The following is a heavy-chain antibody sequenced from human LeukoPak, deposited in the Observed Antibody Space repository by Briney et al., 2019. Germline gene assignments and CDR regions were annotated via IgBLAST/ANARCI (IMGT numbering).Heavy chain of an antibody. CDR3: ARGRGYSGSYYFDY. Sequence: PSETLSLTCTVSGGSISSYYWSWIRQPPGKGLEWIGYIYYSGSTNYSPSLKSRVTISVDTSKNQFSLKLSSVTAADTAVYYCARGRGYSGSYYFDYWGQGTLVTVSS. D-gene: IGHD1-26*01. CDR1: GGSISSYY. V-gene: IGHV4-59*01. CDR2: IYYSGST. J-gene: IGHJ4*02.